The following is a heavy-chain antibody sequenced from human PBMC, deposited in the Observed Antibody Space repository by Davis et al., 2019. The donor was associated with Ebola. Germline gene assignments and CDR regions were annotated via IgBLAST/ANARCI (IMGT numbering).Heavy chain of an antibody. J-gene: IGHJ6*02. CDR1: GFSLSTRGMC. CDR3: ARDRARAAAGTGVYYYYGMDV. Sequence: SGPTLVKPTQTLTLTCTFSGFSLSTRGMCVSWIRQPPGKALEWLALIDWDDDKYYSTSLKTRLTISKDTSKNQVVLTMTNMDPVDTATYYCARDRARAAAGTGVYYYYGMDVWGQGTTVTVSS. D-gene: IGHD6-13*01. V-gene: IGHV2-70*01. CDR2: IDWDDDK.